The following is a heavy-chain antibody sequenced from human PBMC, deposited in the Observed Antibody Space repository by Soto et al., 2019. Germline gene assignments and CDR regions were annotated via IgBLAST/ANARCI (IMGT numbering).Heavy chain of an antibody. V-gene: IGHV3-30*03. CDR2: ISFDGSNK. Sequence: QVQLVESGGGVVQPGRSLRLACAASGFTFSMHTLHWVRQAPGKGLEWVAVISFDGSNKLYADSVEGRFTISKDNSKNMLYLQMNSLRLEDTAVYYCARDYSTTAPFDYWGQGTLVTVSS. CDR3: ARDYSTTAPFDY. D-gene: IGHD2-15*01. CDR1: GFTFSMHT. J-gene: IGHJ4*02.